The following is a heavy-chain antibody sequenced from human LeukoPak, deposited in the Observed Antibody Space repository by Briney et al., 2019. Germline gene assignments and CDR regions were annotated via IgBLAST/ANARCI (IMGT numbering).Heavy chain of an antibody. CDR2: ISAYNGNT. J-gene: IGHJ5*02. V-gene: IGHV1-18*01. D-gene: IGHD6-19*01. Sequence: ASVKVSCKASGYTFTSYGISWVRQAPGQGLEWMGWISAYNGNTNYAQKLQGRVTMTTDTSTSTAYMELRSLRSDDTAVYYCARHAVIAVAGTGGFDPWGQGTLVTVSS. CDR3: ARHAVIAVAGTGGFDP. CDR1: GYTFTSYG.